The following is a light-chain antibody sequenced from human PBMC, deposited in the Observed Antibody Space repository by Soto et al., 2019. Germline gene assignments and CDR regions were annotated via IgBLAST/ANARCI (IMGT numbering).Light chain of an antibody. CDR1: SSNIGAGCE. J-gene: IGLJ1*01. CDR2: GNT. V-gene: IGLV1-40*01. Sequence: QSVLTQPPSVSGAPGQRVTISCTGCSSNIGAGCEVHWYQHLPGKAPKLLIYGNTNRPSGVPDRFSGSKSGTSASQAITGLQAEDEADYYCQSYDSSLSDSYVFGGGTKVTVL. CDR3: QSYDSSLSDSYV.